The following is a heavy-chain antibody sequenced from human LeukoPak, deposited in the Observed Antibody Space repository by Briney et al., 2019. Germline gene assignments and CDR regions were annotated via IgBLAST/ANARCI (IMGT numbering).Heavy chain of an antibody. D-gene: IGHD4-23*01. Sequence: PGGSPRLPCAASGFTFSNNYLRWVRQAPGEGLEWVSAISGGGSTTYYADSVKGRFTISRDNSKNTLYLQMDSLRVEDTAVYYCAKRSANGGGSGHFDYWGQGTPVTVSS. CDR1: GFTFSNNY. CDR2: ISGGGSTT. V-gene: IGHV3-23*01. CDR3: AKRSANGGGSGHFDY. J-gene: IGHJ4*02.